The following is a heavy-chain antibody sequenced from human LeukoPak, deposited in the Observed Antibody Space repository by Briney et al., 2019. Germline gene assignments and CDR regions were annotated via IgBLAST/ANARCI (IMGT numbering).Heavy chain of an antibody. Sequence: SETLSLTCTVSGGSISGHYWGWIRQPPGKGLEWIGYIYYTGDTNYIPSLESRVTISVDTSKNQFSLKLGSVTAADTANYYCVRVVTGSVDYWGQGALVTVSS. V-gene: IGHV4-59*11. CDR3: VRVVTGSVDY. D-gene: IGHD3-10*01. J-gene: IGHJ4*02. CDR1: GGSISGHY. CDR2: IYYTGDT.